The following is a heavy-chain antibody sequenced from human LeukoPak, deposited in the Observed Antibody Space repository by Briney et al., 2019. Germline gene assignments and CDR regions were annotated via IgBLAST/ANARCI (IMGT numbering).Heavy chain of an antibody. CDR3: AKVSRKRYYYDSNPDY. D-gene: IGHD3-22*01. CDR2: ICGSGGST. J-gene: IGHJ4*02. Sequence: AGVSLTLSCAASGFIFSNYDMLWVRQAPGKALEWVSAICGSGGSTYYADSVKGRFTISRDNSKNTLYLQMNSLRAEDTAVYYCAKVSRKRYYYDSNPDYWGQGTLVTVSS. CDR1: GFIFSNYD. V-gene: IGHV3-23*01.